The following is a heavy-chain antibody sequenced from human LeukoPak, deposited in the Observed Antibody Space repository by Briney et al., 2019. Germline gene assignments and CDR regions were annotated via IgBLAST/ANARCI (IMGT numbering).Heavy chain of an antibody. V-gene: IGHV3-30*04. J-gene: IGHJ4*02. CDR2: ISYDGSNK. CDR1: GFTFSSYA. Sequence: PGGSLRLSCAASGFTFSSYAMHWVRQAPGKGLEWVAVISYDGSNKYYADSVKGRFTISRDNSKNTLYLQMNSLRAEDMAVYYCARDQRRILWFGELSAFDYWGQGTLVTVSS. CDR3: ARDQRRILWFGELSAFDY. D-gene: IGHD3-10*01.